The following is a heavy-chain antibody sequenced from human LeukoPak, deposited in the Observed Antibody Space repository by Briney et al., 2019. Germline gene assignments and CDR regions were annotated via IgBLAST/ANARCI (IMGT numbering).Heavy chain of an antibody. Sequence: GGSLRLSCAASGFTFSSYGMSWVRQAPGKGLEWLSHITSGGTIYYADSVKGRFTISRDNAKSSLYLQMSSLRDEDTAVYYCARRYCSGGSCGVGPYFAYWGQGTLVTVSS. J-gene: IGHJ4*02. CDR2: ITSGGTI. D-gene: IGHD2-15*01. CDR3: ARRYCSGGSCGVGPYFAY. V-gene: IGHV3-48*02. CDR1: GFTFSSYG.